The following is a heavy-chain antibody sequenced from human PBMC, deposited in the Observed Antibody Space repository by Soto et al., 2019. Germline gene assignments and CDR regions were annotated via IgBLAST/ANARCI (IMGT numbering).Heavy chain of an antibody. CDR3: ARGRGYSYGYDYYYGMDV. D-gene: IGHD5-18*01. J-gene: IGHJ6*02. V-gene: IGHV1-8*01. CDR2: MNPNSGNT. CDR1: GYTFTSYD. Sequence: ASVKVSCKDSGYTFTSYDINWVRQATGQGLEWMGWMNPNSGNTGYAQKFQGRVTMTRNTSISTAYMELSSLRSEDTAVYYCARGRGYSYGYDYYYGMDVWGQGTTVTVSS.